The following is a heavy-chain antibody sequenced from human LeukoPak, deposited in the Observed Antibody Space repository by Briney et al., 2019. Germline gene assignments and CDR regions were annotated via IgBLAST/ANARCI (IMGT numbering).Heavy chain of an antibody. CDR2: IYTSGST. J-gene: IGHJ4*02. Sequence: SETLSLTCTVSGGSISSYYWSWIRQPAGKGLEWIGRIYTSGSTNYNPSLKSRVTMSVDTSKNRFSLKLSSVTAADTAVYYCARDTYYYYGSGSYPRPDYWGQGTLVTVSS. CDR1: GGSISSYY. D-gene: IGHD3-10*01. V-gene: IGHV4-4*07. CDR3: ARDTYYYYGSGSYPRPDY.